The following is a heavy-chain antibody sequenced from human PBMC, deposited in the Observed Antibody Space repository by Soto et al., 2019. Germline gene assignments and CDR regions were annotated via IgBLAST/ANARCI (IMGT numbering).Heavy chain of an antibody. CDR3: ARGLRYFDWPGHHFDY. J-gene: IGHJ4*02. V-gene: IGHV1-69*13. D-gene: IGHD3-9*01. CDR2: IIPIFGTA. CDR1: GCTFSSYA. Sequence: ASVKVSCKASGCTFSSYAISWVRQAPGQGLEWMGGIIPIFGTANYAQKFQGRVTITADESTSTAYMELSSLRSEDTAVYYCARGLRYFDWPGHHFDYWGQGTLVTVSS.